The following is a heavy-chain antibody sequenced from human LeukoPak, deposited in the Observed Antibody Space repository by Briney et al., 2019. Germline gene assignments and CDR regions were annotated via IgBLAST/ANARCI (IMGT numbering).Heavy chain of an antibody. V-gene: IGHV4-39*02. CDR1: SGSVRSNYYS. CDR2: LDDSGNT. CDR3: VIRLRIGAAEWFDP. J-gene: IGHJ5*02. D-gene: IGHD2-15*01. Sequence: SETLSLTCSVSSGSVRSNYYSWAWIRQAPGKGLEWVGGLDDSGNTYYNPSLKSRLTMSVDTSNNHFSLNLKSVAAVDTSVYYCVIRLRIGAAEWFDPWGQGIMVTVSS.